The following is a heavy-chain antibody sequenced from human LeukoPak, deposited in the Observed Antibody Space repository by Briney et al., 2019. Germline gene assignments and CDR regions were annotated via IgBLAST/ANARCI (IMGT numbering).Heavy chain of an antibody. Sequence: PSETLSLTCAVYGGSFSGYYWSWIRQPPGKGLEWIGYIYYSGSTYYNPSLKSRVTISVDTSKNQFSLKLSSATAADTAVYYCASSRVGDAFDIWGQGTMVTVSS. J-gene: IGHJ3*02. D-gene: IGHD1-26*01. V-gene: IGHV4-30-4*08. CDR2: IYYSGST. CDR3: ASSRVGDAFDI. CDR1: GGSFSGYY.